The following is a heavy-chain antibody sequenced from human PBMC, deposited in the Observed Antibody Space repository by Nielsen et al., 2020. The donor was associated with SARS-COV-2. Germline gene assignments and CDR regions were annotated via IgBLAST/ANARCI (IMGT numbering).Heavy chain of an antibody. J-gene: IGHJ6*02. CDR1: GFTFSDSY. CDR2: ISASGSYT. V-gene: IGHV3-11*05. Sequence: GESLKISCAASGFTFSDSYMSWIRLAPGKGLEWISYISASGSYTNYADSLRGRFTISRDNSKNTLHLQMNSLRIEDTAVYYCARVQTTVVFYYGLDVWGQGTTVTVSS. CDR3: ARVQTTVVFYYGLDV. D-gene: IGHD4-23*01.